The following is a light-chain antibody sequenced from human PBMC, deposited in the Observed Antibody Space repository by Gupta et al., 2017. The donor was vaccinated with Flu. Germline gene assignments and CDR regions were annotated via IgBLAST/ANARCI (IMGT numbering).Light chain of an antibody. CDR2: KDS. J-gene: IGLJ2*01. CDR3: QSADSRGTYVV. CDR1: ALPKQY. Sequence: SYELTQPPSVSVSPGQTARITCSGDALPKQYAYWYQQKPGQAPVPVIYKDSERPSGIPERFSGSSSGTTVTLTISGVQAEDEADYYCQSADSRGTYVVFGGGTKLTVL. V-gene: IGLV3-25*02.